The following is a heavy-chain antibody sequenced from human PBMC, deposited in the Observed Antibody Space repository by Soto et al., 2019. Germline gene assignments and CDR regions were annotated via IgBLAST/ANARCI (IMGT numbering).Heavy chain of an antibody. CDR2: IIPIFGTA. J-gene: IGHJ4*02. CDR3: ARESGGTTVTYRNQYNRDLGY. V-gene: IGHV1-69*13. D-gene: IGHD4-17*01. CDR1: GGTFSSYA. Sequence: SVKVSCKASGGTFSSYAISWVRQAPGQGLEWMGGIIPIFGTANYAQKFQGRVTITADESTSTAYMELSSLRSEDTAVYYCARESGGTTVTYRNQYNRDLGYWGQGTLVTVSS.